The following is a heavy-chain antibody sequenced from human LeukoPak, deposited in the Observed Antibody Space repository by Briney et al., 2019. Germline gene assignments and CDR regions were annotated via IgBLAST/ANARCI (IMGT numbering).Heavy chain of an antibody. CDR2: IYYSGST. J-gene: IGHJ4*02. CDR3: ARDRGYGSSPRWYFDY. Sequence: ETLSLTCTVSGGSISSYYWSWIRQPPGKGLEWIGYIYYSGSTNYNPSLKSRVTLSVDTSKNQFSLNLNSVTAADTAVYYCARDRGYGSSPRWYFDYWCQGTLVTVPS. D-gene: IGHD6-6*01. V-gene: IGHV4-59*01. CDR1: GGSISSYY.